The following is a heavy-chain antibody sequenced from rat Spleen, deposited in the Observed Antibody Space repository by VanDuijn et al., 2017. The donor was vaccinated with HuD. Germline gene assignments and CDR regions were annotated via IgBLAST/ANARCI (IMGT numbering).Heavy chain of an antibody. Sequence: VHLVESGGGLVQPGRSMKLSCAASGFTFSDYYMAWVRQAPTKGLDWVATISYDGSTTYYRDSVKGRFTISRDDGKSTLYLEMDSLRSEDMATYYCVRQGYLRDWYFDFWGPGTMVTVSS. CDR1: GFTFSDYY. CDR2: ISYDGSTT. V-gene: IGHV5-7*01. CDR3: VRQGYLRDWYFDF. D-gene: IGHD2-5*01. J-gene: IGHJ1*01.